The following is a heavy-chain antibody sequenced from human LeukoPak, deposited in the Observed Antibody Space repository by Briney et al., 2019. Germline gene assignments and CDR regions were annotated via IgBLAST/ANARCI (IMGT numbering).Heavy chain of an antibody. J-gene: IGHJ3*02. CDR2: ISAYNGNT. Sequence: ASVKVSCKASGYTFTSYGISWVRQAPGQGLEWRGWISAYNGNTNYAQKLQGRVTMTTDTSTSTAYMELRSLKSDDTAVYCCARTGYCSGGSCYTDDAFDIWGQGTMVTVSS. V-gene: IGHV1-18*01. CDR3: ARTGYCSGGSCYTDDAFDI. D-gene: IGHD2-15*01. CDR1: GYTFTSYG.